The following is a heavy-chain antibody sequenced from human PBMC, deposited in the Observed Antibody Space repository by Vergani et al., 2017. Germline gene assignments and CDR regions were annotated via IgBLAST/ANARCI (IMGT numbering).Heavy chain of an antibody. J-gene: IGHJ6*02. CDR3: AGHHGSGSFFPSSYFYGMDV. D-gene: IGHD3-10*01. Sequence: QVQLQESGPGLVKPSETPTLTCDVSDSSIMTNPYWGWFRQSPGKGLEWIGCIHHSGDTHYNSSLKRRVSSSIVSSSKFSLSLTSVTAADTAIYYCAGHHGSGSFFPSSYFYGMDVWGHGTTVTVSS. CDR2: IHHSGDT. V-gene: IGHV4-38-2*01. CDR1: DSSIMTNPY.